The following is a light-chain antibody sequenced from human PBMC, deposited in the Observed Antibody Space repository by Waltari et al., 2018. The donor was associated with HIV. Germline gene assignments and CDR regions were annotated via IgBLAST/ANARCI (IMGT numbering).Light chain of an antibody. CDR2: GAS. J-gene: IGKJ5*01. CDR3: QQYGSSPIT. CDR1: LTVTSDY. V-gene: IGKV3-20*01. Sequence: EFFLTQSPATLSFSPGQRATLPCRAILTVTSDYLAGYQQKPGQAPRLLIYGASNRATGIPDRFSGSGSGTDFALTISRLQPVDFAMYYCQQYGSSPITFGQGTRLEIK.